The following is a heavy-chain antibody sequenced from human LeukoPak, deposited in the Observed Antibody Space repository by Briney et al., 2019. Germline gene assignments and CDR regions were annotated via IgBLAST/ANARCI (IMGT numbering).Heavy chain of an antibody. CDR3: ASQRYCSSTSCNDY. CDR1: GFTFSICA. Sequence: GGSLRLSCAASGFTFSICAMNWVRQAPGKGLEWVSSISSSSYIYYADSVKGRFTISRDNAKNSLYLQMNSLRAEDTAVYYCASQRYCSSTSCNDYWGQGTLVTVSP. V-gene: IGHV3-21*01. J-gene: IGHJ4*02. D-gene: IGHD2-2*01. CDR2: ISSSSYI.